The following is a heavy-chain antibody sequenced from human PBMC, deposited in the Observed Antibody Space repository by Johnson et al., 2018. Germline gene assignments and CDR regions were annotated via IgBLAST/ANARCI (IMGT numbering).Heavy chain of an antibody. CDR1: GFTFSSYG. CDR2: IWSDASKK. J-gene: IGHJ4*02. CDR3: ERGSVSVFGDYVPDY. D-gene: IGHD3-10*01. V-gene: IGHV3-33*01. Sequence: QVQLVESGGGVVQPGRSLKLSCAAPGFTFSSYGIHWVRQAPGKGLEWVTLIWSDASKKYYADSVKGRYTVSRDNSKNTLYPQMNSLGAEDTAVYYCERGSVSVFGDYVPDYWGQGTLVTVSS.